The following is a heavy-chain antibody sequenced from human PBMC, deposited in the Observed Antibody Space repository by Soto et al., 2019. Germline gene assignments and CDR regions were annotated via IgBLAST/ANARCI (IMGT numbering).Heavy chain of an antibody. D-gene: IGHD1-1*01. CDR2: IYYSGST. CDR1: CASISSYY. J-gene: IGHJ4*02. Sequence: PSEPLSLTCTVSCASISSYYWSWIRQPPGKGLEWIGYIYYSGSTNYNPSLKSRVTISVDTSKNQFSLKLSSVTAADTAVYYCASGERPDTIKPDADEWGQRSL. V-gene: IGHV4-59*01. CDR3: ASGERPDTIKPDADE.